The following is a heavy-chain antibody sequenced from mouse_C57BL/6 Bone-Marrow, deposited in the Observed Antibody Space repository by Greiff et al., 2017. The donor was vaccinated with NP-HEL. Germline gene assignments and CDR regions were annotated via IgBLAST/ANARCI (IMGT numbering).Heavy chain of an antibody. Sequence: DVMLVESGGGLVQPGGSMKLSCVASGFTFSNYWMNWVRQSPEKGLEWVAQIRLKSDNYATHYAESVKGRFTISRDDSKSSVYLQMNNLRAEDTGIYYCTAGSSFWYFDVWGTGTTVTVSS. CDR1: GFTFSNYW. J-gene: IGHJ1*03. V-gene: IGHV6-3*01. CDR3: TAGSSFWYFDV. D-gene: IGHD1-1*01. CDR2: IRLKSDNYAT.